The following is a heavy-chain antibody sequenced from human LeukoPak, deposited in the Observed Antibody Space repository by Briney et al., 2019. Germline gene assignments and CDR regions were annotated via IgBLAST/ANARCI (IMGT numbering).Heavy chain of an antibody. D-gene: IGHD1-1*01. CDR3: AKDPPTTGTTFDN. Sequence: PGGSLRLSCAASGFTFSNYAMSWVRQAPGKGPEWVSSIGGGGVDTYYADSVKGRFTISRDNSKNTLYLQMNSLRVEDTAVYYCAKDPPTTGTTFDNWGRGTLVTVSS. CDR1: GFTFSNYA. J-gene: IGHJ4*02. CDR2: IGGGGVDT. V-gene: IGHV3-23*01.